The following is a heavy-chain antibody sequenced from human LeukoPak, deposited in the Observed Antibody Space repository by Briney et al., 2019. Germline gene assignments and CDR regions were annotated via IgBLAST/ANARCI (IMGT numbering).Heavy chain of an antibody. CDR2: ISGSSGYT. V-gene: IGHV3-23*01. D-gene: IGHD4-11*01. J-gene: IGHJ4*02. CDR3: AKEGSYYSNSYFDY. CDR1: GFAFSSYA. Sequence: GGSLRLSCAASGFAFSSYAMSWVRQAPGKGLECVSAISGSSGYTYYADSVKGRFTISRDNSKNTLSLQMNSLRAEDTAVYYCAKEGSYYSNSYFDYWGQGTLVTVSS.